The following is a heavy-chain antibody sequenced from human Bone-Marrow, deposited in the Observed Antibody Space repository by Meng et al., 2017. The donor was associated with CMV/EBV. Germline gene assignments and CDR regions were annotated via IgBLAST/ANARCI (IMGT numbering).Heavy chain of an antibody. CDR2: IIPIFGTA. D-gene: IGHD4-11*01. CDR3: ARDLRHVSDYGSYEDTFDI. Sequence: SVKVSCKASGYTFTSYGISWVRQAPGQGLEWMGGIIPIFGTANYAQKFQGRVTITTDESTSTAYMELSSLRSEDTAVYYCARDLRHVSDYGSYEDTFDIWGQGTMVTVSS. V-gene: IGHV1-69*05. CDR1: GYTFTSYG. J-gene: IGHJ3*02.